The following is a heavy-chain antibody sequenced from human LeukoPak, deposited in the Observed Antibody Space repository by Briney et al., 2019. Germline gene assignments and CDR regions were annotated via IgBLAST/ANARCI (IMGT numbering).Heavy chain of an antibody. CDR3: ARDKDFYGDYPGY. CDR1: GFTFSDYY. D-gene: IGHD4-17*01. CDR2: ISSSGSTI. Sequence: PGGSLRLSCAASGFTFSDYYMSWIRQAPGKGLEWVSYISSSGSTIYYADSVKGRFTTSRDNAKNSLYLQMNSLRAEDTAVYCCARDKDFYGDYPGYWGQGTLVTVSS. J-gene: IGHJ4*02. V-gene: IGHV3-11*01.